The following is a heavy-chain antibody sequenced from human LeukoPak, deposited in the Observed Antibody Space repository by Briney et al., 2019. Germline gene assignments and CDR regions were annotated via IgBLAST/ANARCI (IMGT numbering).Heavy chain of an antibody. D-gene: IGHD5-24*01. Sequence: SETLSLTCTVSGDSISGYYWSWIRQPPGKGLEWIGYIHYSGRTNYNPSLKSRVTISEDTSKNHFSLRLRSVTAADTAVYYCARALQDYYYGMDVWGQGTTVTVSS. V-gene: IGHV4-59*08. J-gene: IGHJ6*02. CDR2: IHYSGRT. CDR3: ARALQDYYYGMDV. CDR1: GDSISGYY.